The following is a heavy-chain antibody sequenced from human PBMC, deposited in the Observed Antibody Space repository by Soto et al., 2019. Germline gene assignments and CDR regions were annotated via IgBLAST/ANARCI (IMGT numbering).Heavy chain of an antibody. CDR1: GFTFSDYY. CDR2: ISSSSSYI. D-gene: IGHD3-22*01. V-gene: IGHV3-21*01. Sequence: PGGSLRLSCAASGFTFSDYYMNWVRQAPGKGLEWVSSISSSSSYIYYADSVKGRFTISRDNAKNSLYLQMNSLRAEDTAVYYCARDCYDSSGYLALFDYWGQGTLVTVSS. CDR3: ARDCYDSSGYLALFDY. J-gene: IGHJ4*02.